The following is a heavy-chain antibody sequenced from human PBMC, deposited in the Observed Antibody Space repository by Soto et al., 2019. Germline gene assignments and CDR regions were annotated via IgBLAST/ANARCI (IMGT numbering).Heavy chain of an antibody. V-gene: IGHV3-53*01. J-gene: IGHJ4*02. CDR3: ARGGQLWLPLDY. Sequence: EVQLVESGGGLIQPGGSLRLSCAASGFTVSSNYMSWVRQAPGKGLEWVSVICSGGITYYADSVKGRFTISRDNSKNTLYLQMTSLRAEDTAAYYCARGGQLWLPLDYWGQGTLVTVSS. D-gene: IGHD5-18*01. CDR1: GFTVSSNY. CDR2: ICSGGIT.